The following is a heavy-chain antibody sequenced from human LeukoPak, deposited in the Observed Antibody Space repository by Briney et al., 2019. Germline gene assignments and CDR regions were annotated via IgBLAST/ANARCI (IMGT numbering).Heavy chain of an antibody. J-gene: IGHJ6*03. CDR2: FDPEDGET. CDR1: GYTLTELS. V-gene: IGHV1-24*01. D-gene: IGHD6-13*01. CDR3: ATAPYSSSWYDYYYYYMDV. Sequence: ASVKVSCKVSGYTLTELSMHWVRQAPGKGLEWMGGFDPEDGETIYAQKFQGRVTMTEDTSTDTAYMELSSLRSEDTAVYYCATAPYSSSWYDYYYYYMDVWGKGTTVTVSS.